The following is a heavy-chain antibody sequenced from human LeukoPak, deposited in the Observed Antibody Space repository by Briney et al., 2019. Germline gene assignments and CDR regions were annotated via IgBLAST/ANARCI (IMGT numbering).Heavy chain of an antibody. V-gene: IGHV4-59*01. D-gene: IGHD2-2*01. CDR3: ARRRYPLRPVDY. CDR2: IYYSGST. Sequence: PSETLSLTCTVSGGSISSYYWSWIRQPPGKGLEWIGYIYYSGSTNYNPSLKSRVTISVDTSKNQFSLKLSSVTAADTAVYYCARRRYPLRPVDYWGQGTLVTVSS. CDR1: GGSISSYY. J-gene: IGHJ4*02.